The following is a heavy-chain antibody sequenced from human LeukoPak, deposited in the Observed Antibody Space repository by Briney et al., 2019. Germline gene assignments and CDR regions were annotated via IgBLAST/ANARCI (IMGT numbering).Heavy chain of an antibody. Sequence: GASVKVSCKASGYTFTGYYMHWVRQAPGQGLEWMGWINPNSGGTNYAQKFQGRVTMTRDTSISTAYMELSRLRSDDTAVYYCARCHDHRRDMITFGGVIAMTPYWGQGTLVTVSS. CDR2: INPNSGGT. V-gene: IGHV1-2*02. J-gene: IGHJ4*02. CDR1: GYTFTGYY. CDR3: ARCHDHRRDMITFGGVIAMTPY. D-gene: IGHD3-16*02.